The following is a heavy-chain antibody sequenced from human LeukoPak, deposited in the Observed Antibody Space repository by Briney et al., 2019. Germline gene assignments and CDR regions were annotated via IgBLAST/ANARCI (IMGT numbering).Heavy chain of an antibody. CDR2: INSDGSST. J-gene: IGHJ4*02. CDR1: GFTFSSYW. CDR3: ARGPYSGSYCVY. D-gene: IGHD1-26*01. V-gene: IGHV3-74*01. Sequence: GGSLRLSCAASGFTFSSYWMHWVRQAPGKGLVWVSRINSDGSSTSYADSVKGRFTISRDNAKNTLYLQMNSLRAEDTAVYYCARGPYSGSYCVYWGQGTLVTVSS.